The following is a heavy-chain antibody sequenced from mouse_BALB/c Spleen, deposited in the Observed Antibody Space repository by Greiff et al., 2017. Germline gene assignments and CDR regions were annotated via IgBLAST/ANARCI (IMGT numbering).Heavy chain of an antibody. D-gene: IGHD2-1*01. Sequence: EVKLQESGPGLVKPSQSLSLTCTVTGYSITSDYAWNWIRQFPGNQLEWMGYISYSGSTSYNPSLKSRISITRDTSKNQFFLQLNSVTTEDTATYYCARRLYGNYFDYWGQGTTLTVSS. CDR3: ARRLYGNYFDY. V-gene: IGHV3-2*02. J-gene: IGHJ2*01. CDR1: GYSITSDYA. CDR2: ISYSGST.